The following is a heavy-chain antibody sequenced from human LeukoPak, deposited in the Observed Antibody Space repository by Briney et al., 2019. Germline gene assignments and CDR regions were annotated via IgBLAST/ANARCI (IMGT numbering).Heavy chain of an antibody. CDR2: IKQDGSEK. CDR3: ARDLAYSRLDY. Sequence: GGSLRLSCAASGFTFSSYWMSWVRQAPGKGLEWVANIKQDGSEKYSADSVKGRFTISRDNAEDSLYLQMNSLRVEDTAFYYCARDLAYSRLDYWGQGMLVTVSS. V-gene: IGHV3-7*01. J-gene: IGHJ4*02. D-gene: IGHD5-18*01. CDR1: GFTFSSYW.